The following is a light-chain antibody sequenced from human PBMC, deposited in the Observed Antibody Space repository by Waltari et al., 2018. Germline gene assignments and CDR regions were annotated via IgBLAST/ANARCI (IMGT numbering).Light chain of an antibody. V-gene: IGLV3-27*01. CDR2: KDS. CDR3: YSVDDNKRV. CDR1: VLAKRY. Sequence: SYELTQPSSVSVSPGQTARITCPGDVLAKRYTRWFQQKPGQAPVLVIYKDSERPSGIPERFSGSNSGTTVTLTISGAQVEDEADYYCYSVDDNKRVFGGGTKLTVL. J-gene: IGLJ2*01.